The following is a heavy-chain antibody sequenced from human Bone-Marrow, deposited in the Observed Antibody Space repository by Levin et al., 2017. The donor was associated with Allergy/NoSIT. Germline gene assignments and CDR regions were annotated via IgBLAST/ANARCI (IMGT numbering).Heavy chain of an antibody. Sequence: GESLKISCKTHGYTFGSYGILWVRQAPGQALEWIGWIDGDSGDTKFSQKVQGRVFMTVYPSTSTAFMELRNLESDDTAVYFCVRDRRYGDYWGQGTLVTVSA. J-gene: IGHJ4*02. CDR1: GYTFGSYG. V-gene: IGHV1-18*01. CDR2: IDGDSGDT. D-gene: IGHD4-17*01. CDR3: VRDRRYGDY.